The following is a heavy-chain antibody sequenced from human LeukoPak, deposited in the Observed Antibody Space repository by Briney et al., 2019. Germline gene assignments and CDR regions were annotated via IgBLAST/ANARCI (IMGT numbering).Heavy chain of an antibody. V-gene: IGHV1-24*01. CDR3: ARGKYSRAVVSSGYSWFDP. CDR2: FDPEDGET. Sequence: ASVKVSCKVSGYTLTELSMHWVRQAPGKGLEWMGGFDPEDGETIYAQKFQGRVTITADKSTSTAYMELSSLRSEDTAVYYCARGKYSRAVVSSGYSWFDPWGQGTLVTVSS. D-gene: IGHD3-22*01. J-gene: IGHJ5*02. CDR1: GYTLTELS.